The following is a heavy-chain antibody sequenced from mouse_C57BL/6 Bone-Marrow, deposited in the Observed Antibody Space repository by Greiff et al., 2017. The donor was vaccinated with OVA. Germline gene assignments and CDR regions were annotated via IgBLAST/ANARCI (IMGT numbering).Heavy chain of an antibody. Sequence: QVQLQQSGAELARPGASVKMSCTASGYPFTSYTMHWVHQRPGQGLEWLGYITPRRGFPKYNQKFKDKATLTADKSSSTAYMQQSSRTSEDSAVDYCARSGSRYAMDYWGQGTTVTVSS. CDR3: ARSGSRYAMDY. CDR2: ITPRRGFP. CDR1: GYPFTSYT. J-gene: IGHJ4*01. V-gene: IGHV1-4*01. D-gene: IGHD1-3*01.